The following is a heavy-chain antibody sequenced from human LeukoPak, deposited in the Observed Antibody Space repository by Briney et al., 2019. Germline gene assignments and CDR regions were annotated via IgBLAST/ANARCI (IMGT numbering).Heavy chain of an antibody. CDR3: ARANYVWGSYRYWDYYGMDV. CDR1: GGSFSGYY. V-gene: IGHV4-34*01. J-gene: IGHJ6*02. CDR2: INHSGST. Sequence: KASETLSFTCAVYGGSFSGYYWSWIRQPPGKGLEWIGEINHSGSTNYNPSLKSRVTISVDTSKNQFSLKLSSVTAADTAVYYCARANYVWGSYRYWDYYGMDVWGQGTTVTVSS. D-gene: IGHD3-16*02.